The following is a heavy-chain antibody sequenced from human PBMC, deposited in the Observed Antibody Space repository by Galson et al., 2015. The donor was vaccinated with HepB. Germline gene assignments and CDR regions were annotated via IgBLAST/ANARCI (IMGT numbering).Heavy chain of an antibody. CDR1: GISISGSQYY. V-gene: IGHV4-39*01. J-gene: IGHJ3*02. CDR2: IYYGGRT. D-gene: IGHD2-8*01. Sequence: ETLSRTCEESGISISGSQYYWGWIRQSPKEGLEWIGSIYYGGRTYFSPSFQSRVAMSVDTSKNQLSLTLSSVTAADTAVYHCARPLVLNGRFTPGVGPFHIWGHGTLVTVSA. CDR3: ARPLVLNGRFTPGVGPFHI.